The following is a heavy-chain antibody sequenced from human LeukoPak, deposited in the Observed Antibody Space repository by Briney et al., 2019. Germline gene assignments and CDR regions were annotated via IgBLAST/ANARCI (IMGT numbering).Heavy chain of an antibody. CDR3: ARVPSIAVAGAEVDY. D-gene: IGHD6-19*01. CDR1: GYTLTDYY. J-gene: IGHJ4*02. Sequence: GASVKVSCKASGYTLTDYYMHWVRQAPGQGLEWMGWINPNSGDTYYAPKFQGRVTMTRDTSISTAYMELSRLRSDDTAVYYCARVPSIAVAGAEVDYWGQGTLVTVSS. CDR2: INPNSGDT. V-gene: IGHV1-2*02.